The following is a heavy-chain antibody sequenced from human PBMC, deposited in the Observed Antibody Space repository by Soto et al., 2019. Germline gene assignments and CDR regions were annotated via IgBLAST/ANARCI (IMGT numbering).Heavy chain of an antibody. Sequence: SVKVSCKASGGTFYNYAISWVRQAPGQGLEWMGGIIPIFGTANYAQKFQGRVTITADESTSTAYMEMSSLRSDDTTVYYCARSAQDIILVPTAIGSLDYWGQGTLVT. D-gene: IGHD2-2*01. V-gene: IGHV1-69*13. J-gene: IGHJ4*02. CDR2: IIPIFGTA. CDR1: GGTFYNYA. CDR3: ARSAQDIILVPTAIGSLDY.